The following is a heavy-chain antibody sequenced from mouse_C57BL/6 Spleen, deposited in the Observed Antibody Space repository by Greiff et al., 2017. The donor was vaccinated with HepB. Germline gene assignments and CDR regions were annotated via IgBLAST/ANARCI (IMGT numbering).Heavy chain of an antibody. J-gene: IGHJ4*01. D-gene: IGHD1-1*01. CDR1: GYTFTSYG. CDR2: IYPRSGNT. Sequence: QLQQSGAELARPGASVKLSCKASGYTFTSYGISWVKQRTGQGLEWIGEIYPRSGNTYYNEKFKGKATLTADKSSSTAYMELRSLTSEDSAVYFCARKDTTVVSYYAMDDWGQGTSVTVSS. CDR3: ARKDTTVVSYYAMDD. V-gene: IGHV1-81*01.